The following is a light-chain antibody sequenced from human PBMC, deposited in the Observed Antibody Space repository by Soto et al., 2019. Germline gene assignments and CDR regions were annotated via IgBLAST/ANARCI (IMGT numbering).Light chain of an antibody. CDR2: TAG. V-gene: IGLV1-44*01. CDR3: SAWDNSRNGYV. Sequence: QSVLTQPLSVSASPGQRVTISCSGGSSNIGSNTVAWYQHLPGTAPPRLIFTAGQRPSGVPGRFSGSKSGTSASLAISGLQSEDEGDYCCSAWDNSRNGYVFGPGTKLAVL. CDR1: SSNIGSNT. J-gene: IGLJ1*01.